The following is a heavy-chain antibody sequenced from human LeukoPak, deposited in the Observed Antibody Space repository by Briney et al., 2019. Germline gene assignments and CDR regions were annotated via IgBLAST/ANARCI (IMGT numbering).Heavy chain of an antibody. V-gene: IGHV1-18*04. CDR3: ARVPPSGHQVFGSDY. CDR1: GFTFTNYG. Sequence: GASVMVSCKASGFTFTNYGISWVRQAPGQGLEWMSWISANNGEIRYAQKFQGRVIMTTDTFTTTAYMELTSLRSDDTAVYYCARVPPSGHQVFGSDYWGQGTQVTVSS. D-gene: IGHD3-3*01. J-gene: IGHJ4*02. CDR2: ISANNGEI.